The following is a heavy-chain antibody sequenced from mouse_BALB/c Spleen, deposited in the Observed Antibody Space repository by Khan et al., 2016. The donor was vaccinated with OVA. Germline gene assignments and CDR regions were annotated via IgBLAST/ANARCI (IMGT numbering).Heavy chain of an antibody. J-gene: IGHJ3*01. V-gene: IGHV9-3-1*01. CDR2: INTYTGEP. CDR3: AISNGNYWFAY. Sequence: QIQLVQSGPELKKPGETVKISCKASGYTFTNYGMNWVKQAPGKGLKWMGWINTYTGEPTCADDFKGRFAFSLETSASTANLQINNLTNADTSMYICAISNGNYWFAYWGQGTLVTVSA. D-gene: IGHD2-1*01. CDR1: GYTFTNYG.